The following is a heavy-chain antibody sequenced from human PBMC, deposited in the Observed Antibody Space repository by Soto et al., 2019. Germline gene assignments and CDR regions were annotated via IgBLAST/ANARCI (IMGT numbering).Heavy chain of an antibody. D-gene: IGHD2-15*01. V-gene: IGHV4-31*01. Sequence: QVQLQESGPGLVKPSQTLSLTCTVSGGSISSGGYYWSWIRQHPGKGLEWIGYIYYSGSNYYNPSHKSLLTISLDTAQTLYSLKLSTVNAADTSVYYCSREPVAGGQGTLLTVSS. CDR3: SREPVA. CDR1: GGSISSGGYY. J-gene: IGHJ4*02. CDR2: IYYSGSN.